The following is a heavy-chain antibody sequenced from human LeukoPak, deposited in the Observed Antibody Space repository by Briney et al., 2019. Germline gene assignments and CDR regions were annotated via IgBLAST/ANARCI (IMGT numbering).Heavy chain of an antibody. CDR2: INHSGST. J-gene: IGHJ4*02. Sequence: SETLSLTCAVYGGSFSGYYWSWIRQPPGKGLEWIGEINHSGSTNYNPSLKSRVTISVDTSKNQFSLKLSSVTAADTAVYYCARDKNSYGSGGYPAYFDYWGQGTLVTVSS. V-gene: IGHV4-34*01. CDR3: ARDKNSYGSGGYPAYFDY. CDR1: GGSFSGYY. D-gene: IGHD3-10*01.